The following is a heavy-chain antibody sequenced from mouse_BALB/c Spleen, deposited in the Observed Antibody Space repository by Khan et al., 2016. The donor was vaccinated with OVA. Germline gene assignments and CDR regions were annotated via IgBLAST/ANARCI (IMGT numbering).Heavy chain of an antibody. J-gene: IGHJ3*01. CDR3: TRSGIGSFAC. D-gene: IGHD2-14*01. Sequence: QVQLKQSGAELARPGASVKLSCKASGYTFTDYYINWVKQRTGQGLEWIGDIYPGNGNTYYNENFKGKATLTADKSSSTAFMHLSSLTSEDSAVYFCTRSGIGSFACWGQGTLVTVSA. CDR1: GYTFTDYY. CDR2: IYPGNGNT. V-gene: IGHV1-77*01.